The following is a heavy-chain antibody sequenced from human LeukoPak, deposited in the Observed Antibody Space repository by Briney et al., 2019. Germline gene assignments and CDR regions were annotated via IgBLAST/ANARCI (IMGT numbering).Heavy chain of an antibody. D-gene: IGHD3-22*01. J-gene: IGHJ4*02. CDR2: IIPILGIA. Sequence: GASVKVSCKASGGTFSSYAISWVRQAPGQGLEWMGRIIPILGIANYAQKFQGRVTITADKSTSTAYMELSSLRSEDTAVYYCAATGSGYQYKGAYWGQGTLVTVSS. CDR3: AATGSGYQYKGAY. CDR1: GGTFSSYA. V-gene: IGHV1-69*04.